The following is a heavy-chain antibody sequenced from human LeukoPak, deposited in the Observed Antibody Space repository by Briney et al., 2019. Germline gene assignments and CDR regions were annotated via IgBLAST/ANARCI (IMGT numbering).Heavy chain of an antibody. D-gene: IGHD2/OR15-2a*01. CDR1: GYSFTGYY. CDR3: ARWQEGLGTFYIDS. V-gene: IGHV1-2*02. J-gene: IGHJ4*02. CDR2: IRPKDGGT. Sequence: ASVKVSCKASGYSFTGYYMKWVRQAPGQGLEWMGWIRPKDGGTNYAQKFRGRVTLTSDTFINTAYMELSGLRYDDSAVYYCARWQEGLGTFYIDSWGQGTLVTVSS.